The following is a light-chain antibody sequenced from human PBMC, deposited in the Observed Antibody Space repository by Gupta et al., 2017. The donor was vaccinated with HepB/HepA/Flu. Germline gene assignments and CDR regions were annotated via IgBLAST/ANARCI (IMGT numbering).Light chain of an antibody. Sequence: EIVMTQSPATLSVSPGERVTLSCRASQSVSSNLAWYQQTPGQAPRLLIFRASTRATGIPARFSGSGSGTEFTLTITSLQSEDFAVYYCQQYDNWPPLTFGGGTKVEMK. CDR1: QSVSSN. CDR2: RAS. CDR3: QQYDNWPPLT. V-gene: IGKV3-15*01. J-gene: IGKJ4*01.